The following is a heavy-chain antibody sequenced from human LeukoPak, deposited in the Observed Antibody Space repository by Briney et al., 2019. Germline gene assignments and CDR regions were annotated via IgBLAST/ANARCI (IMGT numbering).Heavy chain of an antibody. CDR3: AKGQNPYYYDSSGYLAFDY. J-gene: IGHJ4*02. CDR2: ISGSGGGT. Sequence: PGGSLRLSCAASGFTFSSYAMTWVRQAPGKGLEWVSGISGSGGGTYYTDSVKGRFTLSRDNSKNTVYLQMNSLRAEDTAVYYCAKGQNPYYYDSSGYLAFDYWGQGTLVTVSS. CDR1: GFTFSSYA. D-gene: IGHD3-22*01. V-gene: IGHV3-23*01.